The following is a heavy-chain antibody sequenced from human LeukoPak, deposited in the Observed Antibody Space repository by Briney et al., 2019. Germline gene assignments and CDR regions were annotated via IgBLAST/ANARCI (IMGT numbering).Heavy chain of an antibody. CDR2: VSYDGNNK. V-gene: IGHV3-30-3*01. CDR3: ARPEPPRAVLPDAFEV. CDR1: GFTFTDYA. D-gene: IGHD3-10*01. J-gene: IGHJ3*01. Sequence: GGSLRLSCVASGFTFTDYAIHWVRQAPGKGLEWVAVVSYDGNNKYYADSVKGRFTISRDNSKNTLYLQMNSLGADDTAIYYCARPEPPRAVLPDAFEVWGQGTMVTVSS.